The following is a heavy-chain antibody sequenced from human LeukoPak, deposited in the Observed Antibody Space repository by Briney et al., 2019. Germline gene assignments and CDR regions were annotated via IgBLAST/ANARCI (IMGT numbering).Heavy chain of an antibody. CDR2: ISANNGDI. Sequence: ASVKVSCKASGYTFISYSITWLRQAPGQGLEWVGWISANNGDIHYAQKFQDRVTMTTDTSTTKAYMELRSLRSDDTAVYYCARDPGGGNNWGAGYFDYWGQGTLVTVSS. CDR1: GYTFISYS. J-gene: IGHJ4*02. CDR3: ARDPGGGNNWGAGYFDY. V-gene: IGHV1-18*01. D-gene: IGHD5-24*01.